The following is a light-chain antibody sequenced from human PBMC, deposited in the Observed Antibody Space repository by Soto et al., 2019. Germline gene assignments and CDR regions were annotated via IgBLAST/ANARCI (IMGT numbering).Light chain of an antibody. CDR3: QQYGRSPYT. J-gene: IGKJ2*01. V-gene: IGKV3-20*01. CDR2: GAS. CDR1: QSVSSSY. Sequence: EIVLTQSPGTLSLFPGERATLSCRASQSVSSSYLAWYQQKPGQAPRLLIYGASSRATGIPDRFSGSGSGTDFTLTISRLEPEDFAVYHCQQYGRSPYTFGQGTKLEIK.